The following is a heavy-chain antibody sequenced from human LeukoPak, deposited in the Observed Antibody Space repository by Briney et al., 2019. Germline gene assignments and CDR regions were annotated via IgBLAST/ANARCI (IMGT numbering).Heavy chain of an antibody. J-gene: IGHJ4*02. CDR3: ARSAGGTVDY. D-gene: IGHD6-13*01. Sequence: PSQTLSLTCAISGDSVASNNDAWNWIRQSPSSGLEWLGRTYYRSKWYNDYAVSVKGRITINPDTSRNQFSLHLNSVTPEDSAVYYCARSAGGTVDYWGQGALVTVSS. CDR2: TYYRSKWYN. CDR1: GDSVASNNDA. V-gene: IGHV6-1*01.